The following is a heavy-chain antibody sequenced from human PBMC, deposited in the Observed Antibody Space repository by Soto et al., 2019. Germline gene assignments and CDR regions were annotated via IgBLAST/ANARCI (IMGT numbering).Heavy chain of an antibody. D-gene: IGHD1-7*01. CDR2: ISGDGSST. CDR3: ARSLPGTYGAFDL. CDR1: GFIFSSYA. V-gene: IGHV3-23*01. J-gene: IGHJ3*01. Sequence: EVQLLESGGGLVQPGGSLRLSCAASGFIFSSYAMNWVRQAPGKGLEWVSAISGDGSSTNYADSVKGRFTISRDNAKNTVYLQIDSLRAEDTAVYYCARSLPGTYGAFDLWGQGTMVTVSS.